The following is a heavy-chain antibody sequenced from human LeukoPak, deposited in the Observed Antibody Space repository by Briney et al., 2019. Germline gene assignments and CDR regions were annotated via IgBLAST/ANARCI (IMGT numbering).Heavy chain of an antibody. CDR2: ISAYNGNT. Sequence: ASVKVSCKASGYTFTSYGISWVRQAPGQGLEWMGWISAYNGNTNYAQKLQGRVTMTTDTSTSTAYMELRSLRSDDTAVYYCARDGPLFGVVIIGADYWGQGTLVTVSS. D-gene: IGHD3-3*01. J-gene: IGHJ4*02. V-gene: IGHV1-18*01. CDR1: GYTFTSYG. CDR3: ARDGPLFGVVIIGADY.